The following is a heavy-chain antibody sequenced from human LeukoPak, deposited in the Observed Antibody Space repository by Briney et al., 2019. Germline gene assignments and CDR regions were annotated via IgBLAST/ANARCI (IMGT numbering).Heavy chain of an antibody. CDR3: VNDLVPAASSRWFDY. J-gene: IGHJ5*01. CDR1: GFTFSSYG. Sequence: PGRSLRLSCAASGFTFSSYGMHWVRQAPGKGLEWVAVIWYDGSNKNSADSVKGRFTISRDSYENTLYLQMTSLSAEDAAIYYCVNDLVPAASSRWFDYWGQGTLVTVSS. V-gene: IGHV3-33*06. CDR2: IWYDGSNK. D-gene: IGHD2-2*01.